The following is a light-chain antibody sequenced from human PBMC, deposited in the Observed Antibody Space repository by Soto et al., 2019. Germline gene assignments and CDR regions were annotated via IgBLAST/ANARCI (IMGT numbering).Light chain of an antibody. CDR2: DAS. V-gene: IGKV1-33*01. Sequence: DIQMTQSPSSPSASVGDRVTITCQASQDITKSLNWYQQQPGTAPKLLIYDASNLQKGVPSRFSGGGSGTDFTLTITSLQPDDLATYFCQQCYTVPYTFGQGTKVDI. J-gene: IGKJ2*01. CDR1: QDITKS. CDR3: QQCYTVPYT.